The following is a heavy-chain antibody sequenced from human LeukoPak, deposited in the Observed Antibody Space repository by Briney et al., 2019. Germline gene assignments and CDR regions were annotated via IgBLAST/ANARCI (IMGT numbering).Heavy chain of an antibody. V-gene: IGHV4-38-2*02. CDR1: GYSISSGYY. CDR2: IYHSGST. Sequence: PSETLSLTCTVSGYSISSGYYWVWIRQPPGKGLEWIGSIYHSGSTYYNPSLKSRVTISVDTSKNQFSLKLSSVTAADTAVYYCARARTYYDILTGYSPEYYFDYWGRGTLVTVSS. J-gene: IGHJ4*02. CDR3: ARARTYYDILTGYSPEYYFDY. D-gene: IGHD3-9*01.